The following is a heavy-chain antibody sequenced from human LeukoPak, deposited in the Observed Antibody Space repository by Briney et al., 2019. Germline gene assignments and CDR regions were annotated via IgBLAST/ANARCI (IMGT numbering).Heavy chain of an antibody. D-gene: IGHD6-6*01. Sequence: GGSLRLSCAASGFTFDDYGMSWVRQAPGKGLEWVSGINWNGGSTGYADSVKGRFTISRDNAKNSLYLQMNSLRAEDTALYYCARDRGGAARHVFDYWGQGTLVTVSS. CDR1: GFTFDDYG. J-gene: IGHJ4*02. CDR3: ARDRGGAARHVFDY. V-gene: IGHV3-20*04. CDR2: INWNGGST.